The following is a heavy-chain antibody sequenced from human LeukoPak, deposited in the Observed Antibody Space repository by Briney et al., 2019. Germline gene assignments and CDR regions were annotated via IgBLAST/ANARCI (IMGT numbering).Heavy chain of an antibody. D-gene: IGHD5-18*01. J-gene: IGHJ4*02. Sequence: ASVKVSCKASGYTFTGYYMHWVRQAPGQGLEWMGWINPNSGGTNSAQKFQGRVTMTRDTSISTAYMELSSLRSDDTAVYYCARHAADTAMAIDYWGQGTLVTVSS. V-gene: IGHV1-2*02. CDR1: GYTFTGYY. CDR2: INPNSGGT. CDR3: ARHAADTAMAIDY.